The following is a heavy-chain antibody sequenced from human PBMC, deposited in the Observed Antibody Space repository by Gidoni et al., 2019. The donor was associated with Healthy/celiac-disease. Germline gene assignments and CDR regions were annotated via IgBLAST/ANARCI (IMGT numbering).Heavy chain of an antibody. CDR3: ARDPSIHYDSSGYYYSVIDY. CDR1: GSTFTRCC. CDR2: ISAYNGNT. D-gene: IGHD3-22*01. V-gene: IGHV1-18*01. J-gene: IGHJ4*02. Sequence: QVQLVQSGAEVKKPGASVRVSCKASGSTFTRCCISWVRQAPGQGLEWMGWISAYNGNTNYAQKLQGRVTMTTDTATSTDYMELRSLRSDDTAVYYCARDPSIHYDSSGYYYSVIDYWGQGTLVTVSS.